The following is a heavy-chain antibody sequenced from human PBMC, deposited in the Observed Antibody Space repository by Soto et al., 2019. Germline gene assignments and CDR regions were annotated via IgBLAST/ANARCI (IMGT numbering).Heavy chain of an antibody. CDR2: VSDIAYT. D-gene: IGHD3-10*01. J-gene: IGHJ6*02. Sequence: SEILSLPCTVSCGSITYLNNHYCSWFRLPPGKGLEWIGYVSDIAYTSYNPSLKGRVSISVDTSKNQFSLTLTSVTAADTAVYYCARQGFGVLHGLVDVWGQGTTVTVSS. V-gene: IGHV4-59*08. CDR3: ARQGFGVLHGLVDV. CDR1: CGSITYLNNHY.